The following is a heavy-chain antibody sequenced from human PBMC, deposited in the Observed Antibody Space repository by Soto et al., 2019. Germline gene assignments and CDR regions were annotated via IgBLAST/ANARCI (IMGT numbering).Heavy chain of an antibody. J-gene: IGHJ4*02. CDR2: INHSGST. V-gene: IGHV4-34*01. Sequence: QVQLQQWGAGLLKPSETLSLTCAVYGGSFSGYYWSWIRQPPGKGLEWIGEINHSGSTHYNPSHKSRVTISVDTSKNQFSLKVSSVTAADTAVYYCARGDLYSGYDSNWGQGTLVTVSS. CDR3: ARGDLYSGYDSN. CDR1: GGSFSGYY. D-gene: IGHD5-12*01.